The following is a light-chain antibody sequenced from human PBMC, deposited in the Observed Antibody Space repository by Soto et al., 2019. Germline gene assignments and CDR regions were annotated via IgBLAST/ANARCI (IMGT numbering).Light chain of an antibody. J-gene: IGLJ1*01. CDR2: EVS. Sequence: SVLTQPPSVSGXXGXSXAISCTGTSNDVGSYNRVSWYQQPPGTAPKVMIYEVSNRPSGVPDRFSGSKSGNTASLTISGLQAEDEADYYCSSYTSSNTYVFGTGTKVTVL. V-gene: IGLV2-18*02. CDR1: SNDVGSYNR. CDR3: SSYTSSNTYV.